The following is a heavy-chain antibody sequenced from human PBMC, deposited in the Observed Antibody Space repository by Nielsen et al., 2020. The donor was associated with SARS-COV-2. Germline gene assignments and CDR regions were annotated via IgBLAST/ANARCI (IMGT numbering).Heavy chain of an antibody. CDR1: GSTFTTYW. J-gene: IGHJ4*02. CDR3: ARYYCSGGSCYSSFDY. CDR2: IYPGDSDT. D-gene: IGHD2-15*01. Sequence: GESLKISCKTSGSTFTTYWIGWVRQMPGKGLEWMGIIYPGDSDTRYSPSFQGQVTISADKSISTAYLQWSSLKASDTAMYYCARYYCSGGSCYSSFDYWGQGTLVTVSS. V-gene: IGHV5-51*01.